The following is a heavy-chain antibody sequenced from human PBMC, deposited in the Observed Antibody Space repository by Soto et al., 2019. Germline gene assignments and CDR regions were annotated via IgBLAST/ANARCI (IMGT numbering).Heavy chain of an antibody. CDR2: IIPIFGTA. V-gene: IGHV1-69*01. Sequence: QVQLVQSGAEVKKPGSSVKVSCKASGVTFSSYAISWVRQAPGQGLEWMGGIIPIFGTANYAQKFQGRVTITGDDDKSTAYVELSSLRAEDRAVYYCASRIGAAKNYYYYYGIDVWGQGTTVTVSS. CDR3: ASRIGAAKNYYYYYGIDV. D-gene: IGHD1-26*01. CDR1: GVTFSSYA. J-gene: IGHJ6*02.